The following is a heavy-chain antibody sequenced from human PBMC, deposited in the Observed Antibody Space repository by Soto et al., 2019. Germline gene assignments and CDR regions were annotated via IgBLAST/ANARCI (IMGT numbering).Heavy chain of an antibody. V-gene: IGHV3-30-3*01. Sequence: QVQLVESGGGVVQPGRSLRLSCAASGFTCSSYAMHWVRQAPGKGLEWVAVISYDGSNKYYADSVKGRFTISSDNSKNTLYLQMNSLRAEDTAVYYCARDPGGYDLVFGWFDPWGQGTLVTVSS. CDR3: ARDPGGYDLVFGWFDP. CDR2: ISYDGSNK. D-gene: IGHD5-12*01. J-gene: IGHJ5*02. CDR1: GFTCSSYA.